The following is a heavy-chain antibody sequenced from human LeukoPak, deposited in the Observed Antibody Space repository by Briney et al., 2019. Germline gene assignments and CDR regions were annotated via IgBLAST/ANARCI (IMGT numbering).Heavy chain of an antibody. CDR3: ARAPDFWSGYPWALDI. J-gene: IGHJ3*02. CDR1: GFTFSDYY. Sequence: GGSLRLSCAASGFTFSDYYMSWIRQAPGKGLEWVSYISSSGSTIYYADSVKSGFTISRDNANNSLYLQMNSLRAEDTAVYYCARAPDFWSGYPWALDIWGQGTMVTVSS. D-gene: IGHD3-3*01. V-gene: IGHV3-11*04. CDR2: ISSSGSTI.